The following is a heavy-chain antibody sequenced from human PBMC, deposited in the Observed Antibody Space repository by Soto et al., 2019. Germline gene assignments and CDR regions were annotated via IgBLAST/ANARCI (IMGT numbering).Heavy chain of an antibody. CDR3: AHRRNTYYDIFTGYSKNWFDP. Sequence: QITLKESGPTLVKPTQTLTLTCTFSGFSLSTSGVGVGWIRQSPGKALEWLALIYWDDEKRYSPSLKSRLTITKDTPKNRVVLTMTNMDPVDTATYYCAHRRNTYYDIFTGYSKNWFDPWGQGTLVTVSS. CDR2: IYWDDEK. CDR1: GFSLSTSGVG. D-gene: IGHD3-9*01. V-gene: IGHV2-5*02. J-gene: IGHJ5*02.